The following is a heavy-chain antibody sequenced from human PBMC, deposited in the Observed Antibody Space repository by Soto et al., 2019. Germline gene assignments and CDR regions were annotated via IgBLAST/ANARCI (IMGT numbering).Heavy chain of an antibody. Sequence: PSETLSLTCTVSGGSISSYYWSWIRQPPGKGLEWIGYIYYSGSTNYNPSLKSRVTISVDTSKNQFSLKLSSVTAADTAVYYCARTWTSRRYYYYYMDVWGKGTTVTVSS. CDR3: ARTWTSRRYYYYYMDV. CDR2: IYYSGST. J-gene: IGHJ6*03. CDR1: GGSISSYY. D-gene: IGHD2-2*01. V-gene: IGHV4-59*08.